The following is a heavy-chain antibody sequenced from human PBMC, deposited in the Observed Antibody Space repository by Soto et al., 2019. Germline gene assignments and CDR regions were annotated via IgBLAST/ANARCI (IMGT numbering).Heavy chain of an antibody. D-gene: IGHD2-8*01. CDR2: INHSGST. CDR3: ASLYCTNGVCPFDY. Sequence: KPSETLSLTCAVYGGSFSGYYWSWIRQPPGKGLEWIGEINHSGSTNYNPSLKSRVTISVDTSKNQFSLKLSSVTAADTAVYYCASLYCTNGVCPFDYWGQGTLVTVSS. J-gene: IGHJ4*02. V-gene: IGHV4-34*01. CDR1: GGSFSGYY.